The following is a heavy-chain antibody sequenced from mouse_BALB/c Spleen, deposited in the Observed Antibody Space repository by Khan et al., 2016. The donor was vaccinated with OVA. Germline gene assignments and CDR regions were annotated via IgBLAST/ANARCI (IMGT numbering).Heavy chain of an antibody. CDR3: TRRGYVAWFTY. J-gene: IGHJ3*01. CDR1: GYSFTTYY. CDR2: IDPFSGGT. Sequence: VQLQQSGPELVKPGASVKISCKASGYSFTTYYIHWVIQSHGKSLEWIGYIDPFSGGTTYNQKFKGKATLTVDKSSSTAHIHLSNLTSEDSAVFYCTRRGYVAWFTYWGQGTLVTVSS. D-gene: IGHD2-2*01. V-gene: IGHV1S135*01.